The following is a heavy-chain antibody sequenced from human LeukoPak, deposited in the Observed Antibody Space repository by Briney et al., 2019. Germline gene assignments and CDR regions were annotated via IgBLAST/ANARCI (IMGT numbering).Heavy chain of an antibody. Sequence: GASVKVSCKASGYTFTGYYMHWVRQAPGRGLEWMGIINPSGAGTNYAQKFQGRVTMTRDTSTSTVYMDLSSLRSDDTAVYYCAREYASGSEPDYWGQGTLVTVSS. CDR1: GYTFTGYY. CDR3: AREYASGSEPDY. CDR2: INPSGAGT. D-gene: IGHD3-10*01. V-gene: IGHV1-46*01. J-gene: IGHJ4*02.